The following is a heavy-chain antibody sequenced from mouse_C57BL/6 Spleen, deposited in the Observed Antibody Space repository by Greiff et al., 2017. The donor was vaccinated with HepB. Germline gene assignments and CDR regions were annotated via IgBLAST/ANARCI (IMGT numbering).Heavy chain of an antibody. D-gene: IGHD5-2*01. V-gene: IGHV1-19*01. CDR2: INPYNGGT. CDR3: ARYRNTSWFAY. CDR1: GYTFTDYY. Sequence: VQLQQSGPVLVKPGASVKMSCKASGYTFTDYYMNWVKQSHGKSLEWIGVINPYNGGTSYNQKFKGKATLTVDKSSSTAYMELNSLTSEDSAVYYCARYRNTSWFAYWGQGTLVTVSA. J-gene: IGHJ3*01.